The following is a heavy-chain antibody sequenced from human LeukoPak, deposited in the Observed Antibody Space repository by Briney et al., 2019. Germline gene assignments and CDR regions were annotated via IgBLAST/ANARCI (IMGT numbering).Heavy chain of an antibody. CDR3: ARDFGEVGANDYYYYYGMDV. CDR2: IYYSGST. V-gene: IGHV4-59*01. Sequence: SETLSLTCTVSGGSISSYYWSWIRQPPGKGLEWFGYIYYSGSTNYNPSLKSRVTISVDTSKNQFSLKLSSVIAADTAVYYCARDFGEVGANDYYYYYGMDVWGQGTTVTVSS. CDR1: GGSISSYY. D-gene: IGHD1-26*01. J-gene: IGHJ6*02.